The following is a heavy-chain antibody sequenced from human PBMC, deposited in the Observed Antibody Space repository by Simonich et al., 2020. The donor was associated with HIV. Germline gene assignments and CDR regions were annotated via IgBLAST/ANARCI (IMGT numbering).Heavy chain of an antibody. CDR1: GGSFSGYY. CDR2: TNHSGST. V-gene: IGHV4-34*01. Sequence: QVQLQQWGAGLLKPSETLSLTCAVYGGSFSGYYWGWIRQPPGKGPEWMRETNHSGSTNYNPSLKGRVTISVDTSKNQFSLKLSSVTAADTAVYYCARLTAGGLGEYFQHWGQGTLVTVSS. D-gene: IGHD6-13*01. J-gene: IGHJ1*01. CDR3: ARLTAGGLGEYFQH.